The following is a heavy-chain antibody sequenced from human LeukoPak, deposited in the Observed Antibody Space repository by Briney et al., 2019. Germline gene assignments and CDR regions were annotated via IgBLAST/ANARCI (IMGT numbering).Heavy chain of an antibody. V-gene: IGHV3-23*01. D-gene: IGHD3-10*01. Sequence: GGSLRLSCAASGFTFSSYAMSWVRQAPGKGLEWVSAISGSGGSTYYADSVKGRFTISRDNSQNMLYLQMKSLRVEDTAVYYCAKNQISGSQKWFDPWGQGTLVTVSS. CDR2: ISGSGGST. CDR3: AKNQISGSQKWFDP. CDR1: GFTFSSYA. J-gene: IGHJ5*02.